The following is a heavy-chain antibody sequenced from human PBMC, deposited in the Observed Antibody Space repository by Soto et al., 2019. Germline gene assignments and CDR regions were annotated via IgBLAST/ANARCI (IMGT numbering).Heavy chain of an antibody. CDR2: IRPDGYGP. Sequence: EVQLVQSGGGLVQPGGSLILSCFGSGFTFSDFYMNWVRQAPGKGLEWVANIRPDGYGPNLVESVKGRFTTSRDNAKNSLFLQMNSLRAYDTAVYYCAGWGGHDYNSWGQGILVTVSS. D-gene: IGHD4-4*01. CDR3: AGWGGHDYNS. J-gene: IGHJ5*02. V-gene: IGHV3-7*03. CDR1: GFTFSDFY.